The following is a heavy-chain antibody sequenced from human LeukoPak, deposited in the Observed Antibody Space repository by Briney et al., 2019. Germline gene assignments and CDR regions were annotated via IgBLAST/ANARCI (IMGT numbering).Heavy chain of an antibody. CDR2: IITSGAST. V-gene: IGHV3-23*01. CDR3: AKGGEGYGSTTISRDY. CDR1: GFSISSYA. J-gene: IGHJ4*02. D-gene: IGHD3-10*01. Sequence: GWSLRLSCAASGFSISSYAMRWVRQAPGKGLDWVSGIITSGASTYYPDSVKGRFTLSKDNAKNTLYLQMNSLRAEDTAVYYCAKGGEGYGSTTISRDYWGQGALVTVPS.